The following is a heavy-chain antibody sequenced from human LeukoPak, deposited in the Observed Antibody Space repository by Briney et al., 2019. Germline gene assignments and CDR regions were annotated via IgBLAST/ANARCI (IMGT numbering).Heavy chain of an antibody. Sequence: PGGSLRLSCAASGFTFSSYWMHWVRQAPGKGLVWVSRINSDGSSTSYADSVKGRFTISRDNAKNTLYLQMNSLRAEDTAVYYCVRDSPPNLRYSGNNFDYWGQGTLVTVSS. D-gene: IGHD1-26*01. CDR1: GFTFSSYW. CDR3: VRDSPPNLRYSGNNFDY. V-gene: IGHV3-74*01. J-gene: IGHJ4*02. CDR2: INSDGSST.